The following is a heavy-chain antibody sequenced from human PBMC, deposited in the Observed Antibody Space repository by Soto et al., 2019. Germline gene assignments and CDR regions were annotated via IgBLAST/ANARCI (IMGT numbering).Heavy chain of an antibody. V-gene: IGHV4-4*02. Sequence: QVQLQESGPGLVKPSGTLSLTCAVSGGSISSSHWWTWVRQSPGKGLEYIGEISHSGTSNSNPSLKSRVTLAVDRSKNHFSLTMTSVTATDTAVYYCARVVRSLTRGAFDAWGQGTPVIVSS. CDR1: GGSISSSHW. J-gene: IGHJ3*01. D-gene: IGHD3-16*02. CDR3: ARVVRSLTRGAFDA. CDR2: ISHSGTS.